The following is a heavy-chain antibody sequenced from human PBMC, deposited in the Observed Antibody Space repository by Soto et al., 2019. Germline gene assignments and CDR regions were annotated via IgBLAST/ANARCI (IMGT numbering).Heavy chain of an antibody. V-gene: IGHV4-59*01. CDR1: GGSISSYY. D-gene: IGHD3-10*01. CDR2: IYYSGST. J-gene: IGHJ6*02. CDR3: ARDRGVYGMDV. Sequence: SETLSLTCTVSGGSISSYYWSWIRQPPGKGLEWIGYIYYSGSTNYNPSLKSRVTIPVDTSKNQFSLKLSSVTAADTAVYYCARDRGVYGMDVWGQGTTVTVSS.